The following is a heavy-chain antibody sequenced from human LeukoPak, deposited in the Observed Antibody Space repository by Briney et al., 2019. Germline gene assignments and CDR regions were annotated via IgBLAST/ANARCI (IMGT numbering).Heavy chain of an antibody. CDR1: TFTVSSYG. CDR2: IWYDGSNK. V-gene: IGHV3-33*01. D-gene: IGHD6-13*01. Sequence: GGSLRLSCAASTFTVSSYGIHWVRQAPGKGLERVEVIWYDGSNKYYADSVKGRFTISRDNSKNTLYLQMNSLRAEDTAVYYCARDRDSSSWYNWFDPWGQGTLVIVSS. CDR3: ARDRDSSSWYNWFDP. J-gene: IGHJ5*02.